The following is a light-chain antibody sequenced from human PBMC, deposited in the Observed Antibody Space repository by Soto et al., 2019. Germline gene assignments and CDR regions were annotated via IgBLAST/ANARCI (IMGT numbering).Light chain of an antibody. V-gene: IGLV2-23*01. CDR3: YSYAGSSIYV. CDR2: EDS. CDR1: TSDVGSYSL. J-gene: IGLJ1*01. Sequence: QSALTQAASVSGSPGQSITMSCTGTTSDVGSYSLLSWYQQHPGKAPKLMIYEDSKRPSGVSNRFSGSKSGNTASLTISGLQAEDEADYYCYSYAGSSIYVFGTG.